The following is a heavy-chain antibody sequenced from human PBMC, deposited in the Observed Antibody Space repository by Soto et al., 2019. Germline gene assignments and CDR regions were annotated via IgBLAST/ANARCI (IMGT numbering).Heavy chain of an antibody. J-gene: IGHJ5*02. Sequence: PGGSLRLSCAASGFTFSSDAMSWVRQAPGKGLEWVSAISGSGGSTYYADSVKGRFTISRDNSKNTLYLQMNSLRAEDTAVYYCAKTFEVATIDFRFDPWGQGTLVTVSS. D-gene: IGHD5-12*01. V-gene: IGHV3-23*01. CDR2: ISGSGGST. CDR1: GFTFSSDA. CDR3: AKTFEVATIDFRFDP.